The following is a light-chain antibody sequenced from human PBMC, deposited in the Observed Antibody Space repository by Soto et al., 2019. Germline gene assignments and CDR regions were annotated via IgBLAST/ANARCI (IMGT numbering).Light chain of an antibody. CDR2: DAS. Sequence: EIVMTQSPAALSVSLGERVSLTCRASQAVSSYLAWYQQKPGQARRLLISDASTRATDIPDRFSGSGSGTDFTLTISSLQSSDLAVYYCLQYSTWPPLYTFGQGTKLEIK. V-gene: IGKV3-15*01. J-gene: IGKJ2*01. CDR1: QAVSSY. CDR3: LQYSTWPPLYT.